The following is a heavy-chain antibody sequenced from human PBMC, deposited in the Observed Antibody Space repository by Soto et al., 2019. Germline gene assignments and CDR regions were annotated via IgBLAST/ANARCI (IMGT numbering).Heavy chain of an antibody. V-gene: IGHV3-48*02. J-gene: IGHJ4*02. Sequence: EVQLVESGGGLVQPGGSLRLSCAASGFTFSSYSMNWVRQAPGKGLEWVSYISSSSSTIYYADSVKGRFTISRDNAKHSLYLQMNGLRDEGSAVYYCAGGIPSTMIVVVAPGFDYWGQGTLVTVSS. CDR3: AGGIPSTMIVVVAPGFDY. CDR1: GFTFSSYS. D-gene: IGHD3-22*01. CDR2: ISSSSSTI.